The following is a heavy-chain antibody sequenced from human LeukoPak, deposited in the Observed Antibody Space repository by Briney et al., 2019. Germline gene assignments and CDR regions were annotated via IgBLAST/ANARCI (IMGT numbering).Heavy chain of an antibody. Sequence: GGSLRLSCAASGFTFSNYAMSWVRQAPGMGLEWVSVISGSGRSTYYADSVKGRFTISRDKSKNSLYLQMNSLRVEDTAIYYCAKSIVNSGTYIPFDYWGQGTLVTVSS. D-gene: IGHD1-26*01. CDR2: ISGSGRST. J-gene: IGHJ4*02. CDR3: AKSIVNSGTYIPFDY. CDR1: GFTFSNYA. V-gene: IGHV3-23*01.